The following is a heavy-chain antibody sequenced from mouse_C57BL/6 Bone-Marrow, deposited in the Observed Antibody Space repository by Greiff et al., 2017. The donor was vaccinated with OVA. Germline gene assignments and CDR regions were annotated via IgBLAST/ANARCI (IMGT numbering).Heavy chain of an antibody. J-gene: IGHJ3*01. CDR2: IDPENGDT. CDR1: GFNIKDDY. CDR3: TTSLPWLAY. V-gene: IGHV14-4*01. Sequence: EVQLQQSGAELVRPGASVKLSCTASGFNIKDDYMHWVKQRPEQGLEWIGWIDPENGDTEYASKFQGKATITADTSSNTAYLQLSSLTAEDTAVYYCTTSLPWLAYWGQGTLVTVSA.